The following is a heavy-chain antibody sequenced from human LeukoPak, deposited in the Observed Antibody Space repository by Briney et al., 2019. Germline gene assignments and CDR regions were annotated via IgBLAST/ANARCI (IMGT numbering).Heavy chain of an antibody. CDR3: ARVWEPYWGGCGGDCPNWFDP. CDR1: GYTFTIYG. J-gene: IGHJ5*02. D-gene: IGHD2-21*01. V-gene: IGHV1-18*01. Sequence: GASVKVSCKSSGYTFTIYGISWVRQAPGQGLEWMGWISAYNGNPNYAQKLQGRVTMTTDTSTSTAYMELRSLRSDDTAVYYCARVWEPYWGGCGGDCPNWFDPWGQGTLVTVSS. CDR2: ISAYNGNP.